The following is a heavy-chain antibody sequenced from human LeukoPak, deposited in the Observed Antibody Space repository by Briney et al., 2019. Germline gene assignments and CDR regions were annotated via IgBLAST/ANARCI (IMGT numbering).Heavy chain of an antibody. CDR3: ARERSGLAAFDI. CDR2: IKQDGSEK. CDR1: GFTFSSYA. D-gene: IGHD3-22*01. V-gene: IGHV3-7*01. Sequence: GGSLRLSCAASGFTFSSYAMSWVRQAPGKGLEWVANIKQDGSEKYYVDSVKGRFTIPRDNAKNSLYLQMNSLRAGDTAVYYCARERSGLAAFDIWGQGTMVTVSS. J-gene: IGHJ3*02.